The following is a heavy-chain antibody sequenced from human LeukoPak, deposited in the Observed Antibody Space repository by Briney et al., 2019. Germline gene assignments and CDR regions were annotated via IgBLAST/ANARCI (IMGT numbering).Heavy chain of an antibody. V-gene: IGHV4-34*01. J-gene: IGHJ4*02. Sequence: SETLSLTCAVYGGSFSGYYWSWIRQPPGKGLEWIGEINHSGSTNYNPSLKSRVTISVDTSKNQFSLKLSPVTAADTAVYYCARAGAGFDYWGQGTLVTVSS. CDR1: GGSFSGYY. CDR2: INHSGST. D-gene: IGHD3-10*01. CDR3: ARAGAGFDY.